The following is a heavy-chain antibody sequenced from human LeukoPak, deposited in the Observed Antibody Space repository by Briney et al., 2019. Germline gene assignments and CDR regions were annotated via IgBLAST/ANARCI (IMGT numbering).Heavy chain of an antibody. Sequence: PGGSLRLSCAASGFLFSNYWMHWVRQAPGKGLVWVSRINSDGSIVNYADSVKGRFTISRDNAKNTLYLRMNSLRADDTAVYYCARVVSGSYPFDYWGQGTLVTVSS. CDR2: INSDGSIV. J-gene: IGHJ4*02. CDR1: GFLFSNYW. D-gene: IGHD1-26*01. V-gene: IGHV3-74*01. CDR3: ARVVSGSYPFDY.